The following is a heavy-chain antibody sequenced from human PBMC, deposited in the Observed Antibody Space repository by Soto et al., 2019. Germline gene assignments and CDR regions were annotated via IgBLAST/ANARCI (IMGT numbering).Heavy chain of an antibody. V-gene: IGHV3-21*01. Sequence: EVHLVESGGGLVKPGGSLRLSCAVSGFTFSSCTMNWVRQAPGKGLEWVSSISTSTSHIYYADSVKGRFTISRDNDKNPVFLQMNSLRAEDTAAYYCSGCSGGACHQNYGMDVWGQGTTVTVSS. J-gene: IGHJ6*02. CDR3: SGCSGGACHQNYGMDV. CDR1: GFTFSSCT. CDR2: ISTSTSHI. D-gene: IGHD2-15*01.